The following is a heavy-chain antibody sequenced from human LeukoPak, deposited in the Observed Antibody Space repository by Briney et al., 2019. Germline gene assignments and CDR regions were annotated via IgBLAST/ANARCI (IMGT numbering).Heavy chain of an antibody. CDR1: GYSISSGYY. J-gene: IGHJ4*02. Sequence: SETLSLTCAVSGYSISSGYYWGWIRPPPGRGLEWLGSIYHSGSTYYNPSLNSRVTISVDTSKNQFSLKVSSVTAADTAVYYCARHGTYYYGSGSAGFDYWGQGTLVTVSS. CDR2: IYHSGST. V-gene: IGHV4-38-2*01. D-gene: IGHD3-10*01. CDR3: ARHGTYYYGSGSAGFDY.